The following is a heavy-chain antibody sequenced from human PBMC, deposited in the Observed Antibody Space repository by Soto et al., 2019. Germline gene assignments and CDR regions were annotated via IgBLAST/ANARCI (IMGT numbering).Heavy chain of an antibody. CDR3: AKPVAVAGGWFDP. J-gene: IGHJ5*02. D-gene: IGHD6-19*01. CDR1: GFTFSSYA. V-gene: IGHV3-23*01. CDR2: ISGSGGST. Sequence: EVLLLESGGGLVQPGGSLRLSCAASGFTFSSYAMSWVRQAPGKGLEWVSAISGSGGSTYYADSVKGRFTISRDNSKNTLYLQMNSLRAEDMAVYYCAKPVAVAGGWFDPWGQGTLVTVSS.